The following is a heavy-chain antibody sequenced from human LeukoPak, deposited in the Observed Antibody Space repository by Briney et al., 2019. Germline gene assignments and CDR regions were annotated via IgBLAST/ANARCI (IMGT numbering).Heavy chain of an antibody. CDR3: ERFKGGSGCDF. Sequence: SETLSLTCAVSGGSITTTDFDWAWLRPPPGQGFEWIATISSSGKAYYYPSLMSRVTISVDTSKNQFSLDVTSVTAADTGLFDWERFKGGSGCDFWGRGILVSVS. J-gene: IGHJ4*02. CDR1: GGSITTTDFD. D-gene: IGHD1-26*01. V-gene: IGHV4-39*01. CDR2: ISSSGKA.